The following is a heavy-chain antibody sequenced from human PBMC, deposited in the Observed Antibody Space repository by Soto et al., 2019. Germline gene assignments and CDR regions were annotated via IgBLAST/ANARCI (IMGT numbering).Heavy chain of an antibody. CDR2: ISGSSTST. D-gene: IGHD3-10*01. V-gene: IGHV3-23*01. Sequence: EVQLSGSGGGLVQPGGSLRLSCAASGFTFSSYAMSWVRQAPGKGLEWVSAISGSSTSTYYADSVKGRFTISRDNSKNTLYRQMNSLRAEDTAVYYCAKEPSSGFAMENYFDYWGQGTLVTVSS. CDR3: AKEPSSGFAMENYFDY. J-gene: IGHJ4*02. CDR1: GFTFSSYA.